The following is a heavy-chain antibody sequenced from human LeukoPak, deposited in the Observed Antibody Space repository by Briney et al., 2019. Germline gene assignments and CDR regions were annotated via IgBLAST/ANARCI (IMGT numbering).Heavy chain of an antibody. CDR2: IIPIFGTA. Sequence: ASVEVSCKASGGTFSSYAISWVRQAPGQGLEWMGGIIPIFGTANYAQKFQGRVTITTDESTSTAYMELSSLRSEDTAVYYCASYLGFGELLSRYYYYYMDVWGKGTTVTVSS. D-gene: IGHD3-10*01. CDR1: GGTFSSYA. CDR3: ASYLGFGELLSRYYYYYMDV. J-gene: IGHJ6*03. V-gene: IGHV1-69*05.